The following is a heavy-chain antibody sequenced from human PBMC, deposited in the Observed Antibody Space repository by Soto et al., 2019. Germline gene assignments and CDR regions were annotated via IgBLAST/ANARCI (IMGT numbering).Heavy chain of an antibody. V-gene: IGHV1-69*11. Sequence: VQLVQSGAEVRKPGSSVNVSCQVSGVTFSTSTITWVRQAPGQGLEWMGSIIPILGTAKSTQKFQGRVTITADESASVAYMELSSLTSEDTDVYYCARAGFVSGWNEFSGMDVWGQGTTVTFSS. D-gene: IGHD6-19*01. CDR3: ARAGFVSGWNEFSGMDV. CDR2: IIPILGTA. CDR1: GVTFSTST. J-gene: IGHJ6*02.